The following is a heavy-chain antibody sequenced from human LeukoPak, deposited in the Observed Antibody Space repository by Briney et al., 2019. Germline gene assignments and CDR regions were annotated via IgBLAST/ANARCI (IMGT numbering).Heavy chain of an antibody. V-gene: IGHV3-21*01. J-gene: IGHJ4*02. CDR3: ARDAQYCSGGSCYSEPYYFDY. CDR1: GFTFSSYS. Sequence: GGSLRLSCAASGFTFSSYSMNWARQAPGKGLEWVSSISSSSSYIYYADSVKGRFTISRDNAKNSLYLQMNSLRAEDTAVYYCARDAQYCSGGSCYSEPYYFDYWGQGTLVTVSS. CDR2: ISSSSSYI. D-gene: IGHD2-15*01.